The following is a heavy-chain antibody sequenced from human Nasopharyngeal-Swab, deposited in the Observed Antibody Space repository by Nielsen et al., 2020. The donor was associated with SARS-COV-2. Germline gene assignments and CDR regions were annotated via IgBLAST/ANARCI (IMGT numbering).Heavy chain of an antibody. V-gene: IGHV5-51*01. CDR1: GYSFTNYW. CDR2: IYPGDYII. J-gene: IGHJ4*02. Sequence: KVSCKASGYSFTNYWIGWVRQMPGTGLEWMGLIYPGDYIIRYIPSFQGQVTISVDKSISTTYLQWSNLKASYAATYYCARRGDCNGNPCYSDYWGQGTLVTVSS. CDR3: ARRGDCNGNPCYSDY. D-gene: IGHD2-21*02.